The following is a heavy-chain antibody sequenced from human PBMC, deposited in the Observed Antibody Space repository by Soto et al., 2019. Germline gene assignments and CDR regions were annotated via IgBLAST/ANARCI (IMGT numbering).Heavy chain of an antibody. CDR1: GFTFSSYA. Sequence: QVQLVESGGGVVQPGRSLRLSCAASGFTFSSYAMHRVRQAPGKGLEWVAVISYDGSNKYYADSVKGRFTISRDNSKNTLYLQMNSLRAEDTAVYYWAMDYYDSSGYFDYWCQGTLVTVSS. V-gene: IGHV3-30-3*01. J-gene: IGHJ4*02. CDR3: AMDYYDSSGYFDY. CDR2: ISYDGSNK. D-gene: IGHD3-22*01.